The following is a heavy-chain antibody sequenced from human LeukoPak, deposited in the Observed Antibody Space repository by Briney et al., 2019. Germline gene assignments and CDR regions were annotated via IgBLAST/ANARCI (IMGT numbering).Heavy chain of an antibody. D-gene: IGHD4-23*01. CDR1: GFTFSSYW. V-gene: IGHV3-7*01. J-gene: IGHJ4*02. CDR2: IKQDVSEK. CDR3: ARDLASDYGGIPFDY. Sequence: PGGSLRLSCAASGFTFSSYWMTWVRLAPGKGLEWVANIKQDVSEKYFVDSVRGRFTISRGNAKNSLYLQMNSLRAEDTAVYYCARDLASDYGGIPFDYWGQGTLVTVSS.